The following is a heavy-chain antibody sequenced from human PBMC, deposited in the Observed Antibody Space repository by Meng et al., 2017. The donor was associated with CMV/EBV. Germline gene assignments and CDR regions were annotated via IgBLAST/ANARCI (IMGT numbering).Heavy chain of an antibody. Sequence: ASVKVSCKASGYTLTRYYIHWVRRAPGQGLEWMGIINPTGDIATFAQRFQGRVTLTRDTSTSTVYMELRSLRFDDTAVYYCARDSSEQAGNTMIIVAYAALDIWGQGTMVTVS. CDR1: GYTLTRYY. J-gene: IGHJ3*02. CDR2: INPTGDIA. V-gene: IGHV1-46*01. CDR3: ARDSSEQAGNTMIIVAYAALDI. D-gene: IGHD3-22*01.